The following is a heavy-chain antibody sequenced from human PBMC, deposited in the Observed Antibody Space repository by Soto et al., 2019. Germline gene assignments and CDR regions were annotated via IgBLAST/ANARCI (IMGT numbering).Heavy chain of an antibody. V-gene: IGHV3-23*01. Sequence: GGSLRLSCAASGFTFSSYAMSWVRQAPGKGLEWVSAISGSGGSTYYADSVKGRFTISRDNSKNTLYLQMNSLRAEDTAVYYCAKDLLRARKITMVRGVIIIPDFWGQGTLVTVSS. D-gene: IGHD3-10*01. CDR3: AKDLLRARKITMVRGVIIIPDF. J-gene: IGHJ4*02. CDR1: GFTFSSYA. CDR2: ISGSGGST.